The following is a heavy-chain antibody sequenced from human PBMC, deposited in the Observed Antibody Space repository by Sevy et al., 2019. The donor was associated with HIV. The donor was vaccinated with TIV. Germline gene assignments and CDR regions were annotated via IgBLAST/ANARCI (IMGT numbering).Heavy chain of an antibody. V-gene: IGHV4-39*01. CDR3: ARHRTYGGRGYFPYYFDS. CDR1: GDTITSNNYY. D-gene: IGHD3-22*01. J-gene: IGHJ4*02. Sequence: SETLSLSCTVSGDTITSNNYYWGRIRQPPGKGLEWIGSVYYSGSAYYNPSLKSRLAMSVDTATNEFSLRLTSVTAADMGVYHCARHRTYGGRGYFPYYFDSWGQGTLVTVSS. CDR2: VYYSGSA.